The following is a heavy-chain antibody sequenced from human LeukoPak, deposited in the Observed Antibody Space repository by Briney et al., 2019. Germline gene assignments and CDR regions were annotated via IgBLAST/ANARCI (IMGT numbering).Heavy chain of an antibody. CDR1: GGTFSIYA. J-gene: IGHJ4*02. CDR2: IIPIFGTA. D-gene: IGHD3-10*01. CDR3: ACSYRSGSYSRYPFDY. Sequence: ASVKVSCKASGGTFSIYAISWVRQAPGQGLEWMGGIIPIFGTANYAQKFQGRVTITADKSTSTAYMELSSLRSEDTAVYYCACSYRSGSYSRYPFDYWGQGTLVTVSS. V-gene: IGHV1-69*06.